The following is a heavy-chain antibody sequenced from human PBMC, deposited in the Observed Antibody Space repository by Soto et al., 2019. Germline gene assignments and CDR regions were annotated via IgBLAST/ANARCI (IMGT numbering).Heavy chain of an antibody. V-gene: IGHV4-39*07. Sequence: PSETLSLTCTVSGGSISISSYWGWIRQPPGKGLEWIGSISYTESTYYNPSLKSRVTVSVDMSNNHFSLKLTSVTAADTAVYYCARDNNDLWSIYPLAFDYWGQGALVTVSS. CDR2: ISYTEST. CDR1: GGSISISSY. J-gene: IGHJ4*02. CDR3: ARDNNDLWSIYPLAFDY. D-gene: IGHD3-3*01.